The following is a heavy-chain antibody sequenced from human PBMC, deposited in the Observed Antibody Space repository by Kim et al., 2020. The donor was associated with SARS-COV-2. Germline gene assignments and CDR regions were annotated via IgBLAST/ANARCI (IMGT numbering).Heavy chain of an antibody. D-gene: IGHD6-6*01. Sequence: SETLSLTCAVYGGSFSGYYWSWIRQPPGKGLEWIGEINHSGSTNYNPSLKSRVTISVDTSKNQFSLKLSSVTAADTAVYYCARIAARPRIPNFGSGMDVWGQGTTVTVSS. CDR1: GGSFSGYY. CDR3: ARIAARPRIPNFGSGMDV. V-gene: IGHV4-34*01. CDR2: INHSGST. J-gene: IGHJ6*02.